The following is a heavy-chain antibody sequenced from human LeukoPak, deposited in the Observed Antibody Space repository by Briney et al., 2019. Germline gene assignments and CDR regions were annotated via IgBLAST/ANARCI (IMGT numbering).Heavy chain of an antibody. J-gene: IGHJ4*02. CDR1: GGSISSDTYY. D-gene: IGHD2-21*01. CDR3: ARVGVVGRGYHSFDY. CDR2: ISYSGST. Sequence: PSKTLSLTCTVSGGSISSDTYYWGWIRQPPGKGLEWIGSISYSGSTYYNPSLKSRVIISADTSKNQFSLKLSSVTAADTAVYYCARVGVVGRGYHSFDYWGQGTLVTVSS. V-gene: IGHV4-39*07.